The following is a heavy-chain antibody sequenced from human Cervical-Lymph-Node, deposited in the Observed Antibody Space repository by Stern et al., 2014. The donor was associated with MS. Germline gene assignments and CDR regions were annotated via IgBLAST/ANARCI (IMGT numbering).Heavy chain of an antibody. CDR1: GYAFTRYY. D-gene: IGHD6-19*01. CDR2: INPSGVSA. V-gene: IGHV1-46*01. Sequence: QLVQSGAEVKMPGASVKVSCKASGYAFTRYYMHWVRQAPGQGLEWMGKINPSGVSANYAQTFQGRVTMTRDTSTSTVYMELSSLRSEDTAVYYCAEGYSSGWGAEYFQHWGQGTLVTVSS. J-gene: IGHJ1*01. CDR3: AEGYSSGWGAEYFQH.